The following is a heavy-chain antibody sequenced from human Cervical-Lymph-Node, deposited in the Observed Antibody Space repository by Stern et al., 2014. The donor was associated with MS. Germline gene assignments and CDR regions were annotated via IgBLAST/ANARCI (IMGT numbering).Heavy chain of an antibody. Sequence: VQLVESGAEVKQPGSSVNVSCKASGGTFRSYGFSWVRQAPGQGLAWMGGIILIFGVTNYEQKYQGRVTIIADESTNTVYMELSSLRSEDTAVYYCARHFDWLLGAEDYGMDVWGQGTTVTVS. CDR1: GGTFRSYG. CDR3: ARHFDWLLGAEDYGMDV. V-gene: IGHV1-69*01. CDR2: IILIFGVT. J-gene: IGHJ6*02. D-gene: IGHD3-9*01.